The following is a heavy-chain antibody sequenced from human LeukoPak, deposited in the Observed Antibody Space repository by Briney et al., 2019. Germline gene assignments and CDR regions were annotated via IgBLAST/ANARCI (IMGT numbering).Heavy chain of an antibody. CDR1: GGSISSSSDC. CDR2: IYYSGTT. CDR3: ASRSSIWSGYQDTLYYFDS. D-gene: IGHD3-3*01. J-gene: IGHJ4*02. Sequence: KPSETVSCTCTVSGGSISSSSDCWAWIRQPPGKGLEWIAKIYYSGTTYYNPSLKSRVTISVDTSKNQFSLKLSSVTAADTAVYYCASRSSIWSGYQDTLYYFDSWGQKTGLIVFS. V-gene: IGHV4-39*07.